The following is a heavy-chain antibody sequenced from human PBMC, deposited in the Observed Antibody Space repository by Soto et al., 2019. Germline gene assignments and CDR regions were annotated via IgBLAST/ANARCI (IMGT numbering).Heavy chain of an antibody. CDR2: IYPGTSNA. CDR3: ARRYCTNTTNCPVGYGLDV. Sequence: EVQLVQSGAEVKKPGESLILSCEAFGYPFSSYWIGWVRQMPGKGLEWMGIIYPGTSNASYSPSFQGQVTISADKSIGTAYLQWSSLKASDSATYYCARRYCTNTTNCPVGYGLDVWGQGTTVTVSS. CDR1: GYPFSSYW. D-gene: IGHD2-8*01. V-gene: IGHV5-51*01. J-gene: IGHJ6*02.